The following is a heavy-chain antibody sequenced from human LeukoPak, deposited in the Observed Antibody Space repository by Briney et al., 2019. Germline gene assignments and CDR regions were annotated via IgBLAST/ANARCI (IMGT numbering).Heavy chain of an antibody. Sequence: SETLSLTCTVSGGSISSYYWSWIRQPPGKGLEWIGYIYYSGSTNYNPSLKSRVTISVDTSKNQFSLKLSSVTAADTAVYYCARIGLSRQTEEYYFDYWSQGTLVTVSS. CDR2: IYYSGST. J-gene: IGHJ4*02. CDR3: ARIGLSRQTEEYYFDY. CDR1: GGSISSYY. D-gene: IGHD1-14*01. V-gene: IGHV4-59*01.